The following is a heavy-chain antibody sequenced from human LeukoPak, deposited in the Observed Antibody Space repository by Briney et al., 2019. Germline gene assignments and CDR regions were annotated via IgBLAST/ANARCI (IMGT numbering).Heavy chain of an antibody. CDR1: AYTFTDYY. CDR2: VKPDSGDT. J-gene: IGHJ4*02. D-gene: IGHD2-15*01. Sequence: GASVSVSCKTSAYTFTDYYINWVRQAPGQGLEWMGWVKPDSGDTNIAQKFLGRVTLTRDTSISTVYMDLSSLRSDDTAVYYCARLSERPRGGAWDSYNFDLWGQGTLVTVSA. CDR3: ARLSERPRGGAWDSYNFDL. V-gene: IGHV1-2*02.